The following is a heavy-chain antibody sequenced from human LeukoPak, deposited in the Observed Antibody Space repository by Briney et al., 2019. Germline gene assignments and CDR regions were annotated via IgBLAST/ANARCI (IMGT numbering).Heavy chain of an antibody. CDR3: ARVISRPYYFDY. V-gene: IGHV4-30-4*08. CDR2: IYYSGST. D-gene: IGHD3-10*01. CDR1: GGSISSGDYY. J-gene: IGHJ4*02. Sequence: SQTLSLTCTVSGGSISSGDYYWSWIRQPPGKGLEWIGYIYYSGSTYYNPSLKSRVTISVDTSKNQFSLKLSSVTAADTAVYYCARVISRPYYFDYWGQGTLVNVSS.